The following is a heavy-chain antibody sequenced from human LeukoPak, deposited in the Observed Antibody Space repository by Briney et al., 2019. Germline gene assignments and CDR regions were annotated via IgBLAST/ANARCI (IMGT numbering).Heavy chain of an antibody. D-gene: IGHD2-2*01. CDR3: ARSRYCSSTRCLNWFDP. Sequence: PSETLSLTCTVSGGSISSGSYYWSWIRQPAGKGLEWIGRIYTSGSTNYNPSLKSRVTISVDTSKNQFSLKLSSVTAADTAVYYCARSRYCSSTRCLNWFDPWGQGTLVTVSS. V-gene: IGHV4-61*02. CDR1: GGSISSGSYY. CDR2: IYTSGST. J-gene: IGHJ5*02.